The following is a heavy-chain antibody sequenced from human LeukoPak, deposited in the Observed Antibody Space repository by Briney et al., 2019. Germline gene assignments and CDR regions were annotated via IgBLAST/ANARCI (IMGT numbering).Heavy chain of an antibody. CDR3: ARGARGYGSGKCYFDY. Sequence: SETLSLTCAVYGGSFSGYYWSWIRQPPGKGLEWIGEINHSGSTNYNPSLKSRVTISVDTSKNRFSLKLSSVTAADTAVYYCARGARGYGSGKCYFDYWGQGTLVTVSS. J-gene: IGHJ4*02. D-gene: IGHD3-10*01. V-gene: IGHV4-34*01. CDR2: INHSGST. CDR1: GGSFSGYY.